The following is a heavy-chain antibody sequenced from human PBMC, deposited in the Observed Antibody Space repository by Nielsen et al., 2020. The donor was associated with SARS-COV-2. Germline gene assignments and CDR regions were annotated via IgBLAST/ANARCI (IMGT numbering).Heavy chain of an antibody. Sequence: SETLSLTCAVYGGSFSGYYWSWIRQPPGKGLEWIGEINHSGSTNYNPSLKSRVTISVDRSKNQFSLKLSSVTAADTAVYYCARGGYSYGSTPQSAFDYWGQGTLVTVSS. V-gene: IGHV4-34*01. CDR1: GGSFSGYY. CDR2: INHSGST. D-gene: IGHD5-18*01. J-gene: IGHJ4*02. CDR3: ARGGYSYGSTPQSAFDY.